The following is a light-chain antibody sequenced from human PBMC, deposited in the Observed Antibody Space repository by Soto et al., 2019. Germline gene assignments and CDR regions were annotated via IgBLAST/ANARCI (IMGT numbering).Light chain of an antibody. J-gene: IGLJ3*02. Sequence: QPVLTQSPSSSASLGASVKLTCTLSSGHSSYPIAWHQQQPEKGPRYLMKLNSDGSHTKGDGIPDRFSGSSSGAERYLTISSLQSEDEADYYCQTWGTGINWVFGGGTKLTVL. V-gene: IGLV4-69*01. CDR2: LNSDGSH. CDR1: SGHSSYP. CDR3: QTWGTGINWV.